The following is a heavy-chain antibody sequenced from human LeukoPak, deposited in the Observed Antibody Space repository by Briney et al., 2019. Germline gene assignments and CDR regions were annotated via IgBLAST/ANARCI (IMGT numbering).Heavy chain of an antibody. J-gene: IGHJ4*02. V-gene: IGHV4-61*08. Sequence: SETLSLTCTVSGGSVGIAGYYWSWIRQPPGGGLEWIGYIYYIRNTNYNPSLKSRVTMSLDPSKNQFPLKLNSVTAADTAVYYCARTQSQSGSYRYYFGYWGQGTLVTVSS. D-gene: IGHD1-26*01. CDR1: GGSVGIAGYY. CDR3: ARTQSQSGSYRYYFGY. CDR2: IYYIRNT.